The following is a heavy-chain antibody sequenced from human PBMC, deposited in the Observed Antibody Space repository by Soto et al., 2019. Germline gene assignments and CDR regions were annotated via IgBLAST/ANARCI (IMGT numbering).Heavy chain of an antibody. CDR3: ARESKLVRGTFDY. V-gene: IGHV4-39*02. CDR1: GGSISSGDYY. CDR2: IYYSGST. J-gene: IGHJ4*02. Sequence: SETLSLTCTVSGGSISSGDYYWSWIRQPPGKGLEWIGSIYYSGSTYYNPSLKSRVTISVDTSKNQFSLKLSSVTAADTAVYYCARESKLVRGTFDYWGQGTLVTVSS. D-gene: IGHD6-13*01.